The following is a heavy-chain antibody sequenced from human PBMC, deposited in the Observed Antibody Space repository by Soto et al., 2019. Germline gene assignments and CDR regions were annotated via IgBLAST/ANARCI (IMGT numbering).Heavy chain of an antibody. CDR1: GFTFSSYA. CDR3: AKGYYGGNSVTDAFDI. V-gene: IGHV3-23*01. J-gene: IGHJ3*02. D-gene: IGHD4-17*01. CDR2: ISGSGGST. Sequence: GGSLRLSCAASGFTFSSYAMSWVRQAPGKGLEWVSAISGSGGSTYYADSVKGRFTISRDNSKNTLYLQMNSLRAEDTAVYYCAKGYYGGNSVTDAFDIWGQGTMVTVSS.